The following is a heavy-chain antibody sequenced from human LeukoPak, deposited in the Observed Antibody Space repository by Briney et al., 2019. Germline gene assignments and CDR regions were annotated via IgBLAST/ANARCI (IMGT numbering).Heavy chain of an antibody. J-gene: IGHJ4*02. CDR3: AGPTSSGWHGDFDY. Sequence: SETLSLTCTVSGGSISPYYWSWIRQSPGKGLEWIGCIHYSGSTIHNPSLKSRVSISVDTSKNQFSLKLSSATAADTAVYYCAGPTSSGWHGDFDYWGQGTLVTVSS. V-gene: IGHV4-59*08. D-gene: IGHD6-19*01. CDR1: GGSISPYY. CDR2: IHYSGST.